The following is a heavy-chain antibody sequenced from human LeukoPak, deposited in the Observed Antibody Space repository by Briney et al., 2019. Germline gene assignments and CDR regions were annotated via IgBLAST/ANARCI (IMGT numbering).Heavy chain of an antibody. D-gene: IGHD4-23*01. CDR3: ARDSNSFWFDY. J-gene: IGHJ4*02. CDR1: GFTVSSNY. V-gene: IGHV3-66*01. Sequence: GGSLRLSRAASGFTVSSNYMSWVRQAPGKGLEWVSVIYSGGSTYYAGSVKGRFTISRDNSKNTLYLQMNSLRAEDTAVYYCARDSNSFWFDYWGQGTLVTVSS. CDR2: IYSGGST.